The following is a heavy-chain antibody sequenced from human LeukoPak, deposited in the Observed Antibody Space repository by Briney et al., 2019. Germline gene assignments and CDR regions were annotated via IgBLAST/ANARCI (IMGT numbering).Heavy chain of an antibody. CDR3: ARGWQFDY. CDR2: IKYDGSER. J-gene: IGHJ4*02. V-gene: IGHV3-7*01. Sequence: GGSLRLSCAASGFTFSSYAMSWVRQAPGKGLEWVANIKYDGSERSYVDSVRGRFTISRDDAKNSLYLQMNSLRAEDAAVYFCARGWQFDYWGQGILVTVSS. D-gene: IGHD5-24*01. CDR1: GFTFSSYA.